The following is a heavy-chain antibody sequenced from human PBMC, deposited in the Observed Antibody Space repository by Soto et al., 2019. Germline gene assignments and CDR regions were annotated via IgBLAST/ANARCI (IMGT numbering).Heavy chain of an antibody. CDR2: VYNSGST. D-gene: IGHD6-13*01. V-gene: IGHV4-59*01. J-gene: IGHJ4*02. Sequence: SETLSLTCTVAGGSISSNYWTWIRQPPGKGLEWIGYVYNSGSTNYNPSLKSRVTISEDTSKSQFSLKVNSMTAADTAVYYCARYRREAVAGYTLDNWGQGILVTVSS. CDR1: GGSISSNY. CDR3: ARYRREAVAGYTLDN.